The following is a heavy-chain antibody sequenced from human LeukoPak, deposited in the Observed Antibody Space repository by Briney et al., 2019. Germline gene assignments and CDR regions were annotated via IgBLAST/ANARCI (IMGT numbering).Heavy chain of an antibody. J-gene: IGHJ4*02. CDR2: INSDGSST. CDR3: ARGRIVGDKTMRY. CDR1: GFTFTSYW. V-gene: IGHV3-74*01. D-gene: IGHD3-22*01. Sequence: GGSLRLSCAASGFTFTSYWMLWVRQGKGLVWVSRINSDGSSTAYADSVKGRFTISRDNAKNTLYLQMNSLRAEDTAVYYCARGRIVGDKTMRYWGQGTLSPSPQ.